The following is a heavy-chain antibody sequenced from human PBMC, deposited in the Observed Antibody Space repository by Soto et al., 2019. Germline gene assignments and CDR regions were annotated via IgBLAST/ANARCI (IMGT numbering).Heavy chain of an antibody. Sequence: QVQLVESGGGVVQPGRSLRLSSAASGFTFSSYGMYWVRQAPGKGLEWVARISYDGSDQFYGDSVKGRFTISRDNSNNILYVQMNSLRSEDTAVYYCAKDTGADYWGQGTVVTVSA. D-gene: IGHD3-10*01. CDR1: GFTFSSYG. CDR3: AKDTGADY. V-gene: IGHV3-30*18. CDR2: ISYDGSDQ. J-gene: IGHJ4*02.